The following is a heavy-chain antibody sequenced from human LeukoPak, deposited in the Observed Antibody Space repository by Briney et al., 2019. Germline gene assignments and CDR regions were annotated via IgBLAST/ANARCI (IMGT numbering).Heavy chain of an antibody. J-gene: IGHJ4*02. CDR1: GFTFTDYS. D-gene: IGHD4-17*01. CDR2: VSSSSSYI. Sequence: GGSLRLSCAASGFTFTDYSMNWVRQAPGKGLEWVSSVSSSSSYIYYADSVKGRFTISRDNVENSLYLQMNSLRAEDTAVYYCASESEADYGDLSDWGQGTLVTVSS. CDR3: ASESEADYGDLSD. V-gene: IGHV3-21*01.